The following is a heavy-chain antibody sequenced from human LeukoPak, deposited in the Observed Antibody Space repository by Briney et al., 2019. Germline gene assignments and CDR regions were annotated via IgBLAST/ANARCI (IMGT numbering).Heavy chain of an antibody. D-gene: IGHD3-9*01. CDR3: AKSSDLLTGYYSYFEY. CDR2: IYTSGST. J-gene: IGHJ4*01. CDR1: GGSISSGSYY. V-gene: IGHV4-61*02. Sequence: SETLSLTCTVSGGSISSGSYYWSWIRQPAGKGLEWIGRIYTSGSTKYNPSLKSRVTISVDTSKNQFSLKLSSVTAADTAVYYCAKSSDLLTGYYSYFEYWGHGTLVTVAS.